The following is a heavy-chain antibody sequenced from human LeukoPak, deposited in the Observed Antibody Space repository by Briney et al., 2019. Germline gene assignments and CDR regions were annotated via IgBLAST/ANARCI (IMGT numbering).Heavy chain of an antibody. CDR1: GGSVSSGSYS. J-gene: IGHJ4*02. CDR2: IYHSGST. Sequence: SETLSLTCTVSGGSVSSGSYSWSWIRQPPGKGLEWIGYIYHSGSTYYNPSLKSRVTISADRSKNQFSLKLSSVTAADTAVYYCARGTPYDYWGQGTLVTVSS. V-gene: IGHV4-30-2*01. CDR3: ARGTPYDY. D-gene: IGHD1-1*01.